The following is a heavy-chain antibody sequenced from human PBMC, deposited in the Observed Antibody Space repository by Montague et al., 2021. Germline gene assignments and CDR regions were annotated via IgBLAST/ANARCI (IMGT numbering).Heavy chain of an antibody. J-gene: IGHJ4*02. CDR3: ARDVPYSSGWYQDS. Sequence: SLRLSCTVSGFTTSSNYMGWVRQAPGKGLEWVSVIYTGDMTYYADSVKGRFTISRDNSKNTLHLQMNSLRVEDTAVYYCARDVPYSSGWYQDSWGQGTLVIVSS. CDR1: GFTTSSNY. V-gene: IGHV3-53*01. D-gene: IGHD6-19*01. CDR2: IYTGDMT.